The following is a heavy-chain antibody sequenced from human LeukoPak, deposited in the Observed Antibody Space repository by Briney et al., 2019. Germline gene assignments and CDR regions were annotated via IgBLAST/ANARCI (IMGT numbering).Heavy chain of an antibody. D-gene: IGHD6-19*01. Sequence: SETLSLTCTVSGGSVTDYYWSWIRQSPGKGLEWIGYIYYTGTSYNPSLKSRVTISADTSKNQFSLKLISVTAADTAVYYCARGKQWLVRYYYYYMDVWGKGTTVTVSS. V-gene: IGHV4-59*02. CDR1: GGSVTDYY. CDR3: ARGKQWLVRYYYYYMDV. J-gene: IGHJ6*03. CDR2: IYYTGT.